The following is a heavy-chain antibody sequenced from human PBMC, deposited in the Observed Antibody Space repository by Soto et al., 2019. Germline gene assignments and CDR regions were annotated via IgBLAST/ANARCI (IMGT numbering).Heavy chain of an antibody. D-gene: IGHD6-25*01. Sequence: EVQLVESGGGLVQPGGSLRLSCEASGFTFSNYYMSWVHQAPGKGLEWVANINQDGSEKYFVGSVNGRFTISRDNAKNSLFLHVNSLRAEDTAVYYCAREKRANGYFDYWGQGTLITVSS. CDR3: AREKRANGYFDY. CDR1: GFTFSNYY. V-gene: IGHV3-7*01. CDR2: INQDGSEK. J-gene: IGHJ4*02.